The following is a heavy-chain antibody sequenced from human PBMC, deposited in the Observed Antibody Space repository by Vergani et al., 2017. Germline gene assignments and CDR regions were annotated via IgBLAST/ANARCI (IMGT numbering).Heavy chain of an antibody. V-gene: IGHV1-46*03. CDR2: INHSGGHT. CDR3: ARGDYGILTGYRY. Sequence: QAQVVQSGAEVKKSGASVKVSCKTSGYTFSNYYMHWVRQAPGQGLEWMGIINHSGGHTNYAQKFQGRVTMTRDTSTSTVYMELSSLRFEDTGIYYCARGDYGILTGYRYRGQGTLVTVSA. CDR1: GYTFSNYY. D-gene: IGHD3-9*01. J-gene: IGHJ4*02.